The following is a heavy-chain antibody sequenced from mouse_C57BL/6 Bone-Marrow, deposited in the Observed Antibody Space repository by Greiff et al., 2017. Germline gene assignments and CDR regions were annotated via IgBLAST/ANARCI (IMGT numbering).Heavy chain of an antibody. CDR1: GYTFTSYW. V-gene: IGHV1-64*01. J-gene: IGHJ2*01. CDR3: ARRRLRLYFDY. D-gene: IGHD2-4*01. Sequence: QVHVKQPGAELVKPGASVKLSCKASGYTFTSYWMHWVKQRPGQGLEWIGMIHPNSGSTNYNEKFKSKATLTVDKSSSTAYMQLSSLTSEDSAVYYCARRRLRLYFDYWGQGTTLTVSS. CDR2: IHPNSGST.